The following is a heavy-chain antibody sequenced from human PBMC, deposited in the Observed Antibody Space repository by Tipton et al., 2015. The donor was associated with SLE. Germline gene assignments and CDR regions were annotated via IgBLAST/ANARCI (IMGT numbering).Heavy chain of an antibody. V-gene: IGHV4-59*08. CDR1: GGSISSYY. J-gene: IGHJ3*02. D-gene: IGHD6-13*01. CDR3: ARHGGSSWEEDAFDI. Sequence: LRISCTVSGGSISSYYWSWIRQPPGKGLEWIGSIYYSGSTYYNPSLKSRVTISVDTSKNLFSLKLSSVTAADTAVYYCARHGGSSWEEDAFDIWGQGTMVTVSS. CDR2: IYYSGST.